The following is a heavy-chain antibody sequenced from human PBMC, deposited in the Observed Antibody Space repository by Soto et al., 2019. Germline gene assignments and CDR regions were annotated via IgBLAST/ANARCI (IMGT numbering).Heavy chain of an antibody. CDR1: GFTFNTYG. Sequence: QVQLVESGGGVVQPGRSLRLSCAASGFTFNTYGMHWVRQAPGKGLKWVAVIWYDGSNKYYADSVKGRFTISRDNSKNTLYLQMNSLRAEDMAVYYCARNRVVGADYYYYGMDVWGQGTTVTVSS. J-gene: IGHJ6*02. V-gene: IGHV3-33*01. CDR2: IWYDGSNK. D-gene: IGHD2-15*01. CDR3: ARNRVVGADYYYYGMDV.